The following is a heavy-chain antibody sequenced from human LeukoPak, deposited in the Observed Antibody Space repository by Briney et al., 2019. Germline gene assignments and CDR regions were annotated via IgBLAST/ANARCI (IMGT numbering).Heavy chain of an antibody. V-gene: IGHV4-59*07. CDR1: GGSTRGYY. J-gene: IGHJ5*02. Sequence: SDTLSLTSPVSGGSTRGYYWTWIRQPPQTGPEWLGYIYYSGSTNYNPSLKSRVTISVDTSKNQFSLKLSSVTAADTAVYYCARGCSAGTPHNWFDPWGQGTLVTVSS. CDR3: ARGCSAGTPHNWFDP. D-gene: IGHD6-13*01. CDR2: IYYSGST.